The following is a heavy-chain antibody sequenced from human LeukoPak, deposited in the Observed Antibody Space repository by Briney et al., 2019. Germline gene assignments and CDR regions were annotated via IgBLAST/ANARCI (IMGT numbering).Heavy chain of an antibody. CDR1: GGTFSSYA. CDR3: ARAGYYDSSDDEGPEDY. J-gene: IGHJ4*02. D-gene: IGHD3-22*01. CDR2: IIPIFGTA. V-gene: IGHV1-69*06. Sequence: GASVKVSCKASGGTFSSYAISWVRQAPGQGLEWMGGIIPIFGTANYAQKFRGRVTITADKSTRTAYMELSSLRSEDTAVYYCARAGYYDSSDDEGPEDYWGQGTLVTVSS.